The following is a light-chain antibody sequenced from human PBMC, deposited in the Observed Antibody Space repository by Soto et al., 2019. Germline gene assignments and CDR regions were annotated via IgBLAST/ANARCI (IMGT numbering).Light chain of an antibody. CDR2: DVS. Sequence: QSALTQPASVSGSPGQSITISCTGTSSDVGGYNYVSWYQQHPGKAPKLMIYDVSNRPSGVSNRFSGSKSGNTASLTISGLQAEDDADYYCSSYTSSSTLVVFGGGTQRTV. V-gene: IGLV2-14*01. J-gene: IGLJ2*01. CDR1: SSDVGGYNY. CDR3: SSYTSSSTLVV.